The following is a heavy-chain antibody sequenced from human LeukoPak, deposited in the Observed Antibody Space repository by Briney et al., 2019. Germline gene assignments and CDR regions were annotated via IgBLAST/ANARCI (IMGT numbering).Heavy chain of an antibody. CDR3: ARDYDFAFDN. J-gene: IGHJ4*02. CDR1: GLTFSTYP. CDR2: IRDSGTT. D-gene: IGHD3-16*01. Sequence: PGGSLRLSCAASGLTFSTYPMNWVRQAPGKGLEWISHIRDSGTTEYADSVKGRFTISRDNAKNSLYLQLSSLRGEDTAVYYCARDYDFAFDNWGQGTLVTVSS. V-gene: IGHV3-69-1*01.